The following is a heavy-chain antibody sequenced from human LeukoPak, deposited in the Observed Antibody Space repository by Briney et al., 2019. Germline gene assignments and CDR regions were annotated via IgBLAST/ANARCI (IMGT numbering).Heavy chain of an antibody. CDR1: GYTLTELS. Sequence: GASVKVSCKVSGYTLTELSTHWVRQAPGKGLEWMGGFDPEDGETFYAQKFQGRVTMTEDTSTDTTYMEVSSLRSEDTAVYYCTGGSTWSLFDYWGQGTLVTVSS. CDR2: FDPEDGET. J-gene: IGHJ4*02. CDR3: TGGSTWSLFDY. D-gene: IGHD6-13*01. V-gene: IGHV1-24*01.